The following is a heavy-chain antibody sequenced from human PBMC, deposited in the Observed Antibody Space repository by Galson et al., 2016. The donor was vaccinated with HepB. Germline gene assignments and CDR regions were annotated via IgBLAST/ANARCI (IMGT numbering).Heavy chain of an antibody. CDR2: IRSKAYGGTT. CDR1: GFTFGDYA. D-gene: IGHD3-3*01. CDR3: ARLPQSNGYYLIRWFDP. Sequence: SLRLSCAASGFTFGDYAMSWFRQAPGKGLQWVGFIRSKAYGGTTEYAASVKGRFTISRDDSKSIAYLQMNSLKIEDTAVYYCARLPQSNGYYLIRWFDPWGQGTLVTVSS. V-gene: IGHV3-49*03. J-gene: IGHJ5*02.